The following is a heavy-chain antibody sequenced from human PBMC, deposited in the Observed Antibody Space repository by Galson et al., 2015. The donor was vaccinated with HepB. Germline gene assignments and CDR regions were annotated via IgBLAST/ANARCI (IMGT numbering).Heavy chain of an antibody. Sequence: SLRLSCAASGFTFSSYAMHWVRQAPGKGLEWVAVISYDGSNKYYADSVKGRFTISRDNSKNTLYQQMNSLRAEDTAVYYCARGGSSGWYAHAEYFQHWGQGTLVTVSS. CDR1: GFTFSSYA. CDR3: ARGGSSGWYAHAEYFQH. V-gene: IGHV3-30-3*01. CDR2: ISYDGSNK. D-gene: IGHD6-19*01. J-gene: IGHJ1*01.